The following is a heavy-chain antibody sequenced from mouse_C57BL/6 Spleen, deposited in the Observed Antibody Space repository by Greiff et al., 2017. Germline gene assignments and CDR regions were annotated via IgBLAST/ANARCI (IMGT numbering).Heavy chain of an antibody. D-gene: IGHD1-1*01. J-gene: IGHJ4*01. CDR1: GYAFSSYW. CDR2: IYPGDGDT. V-gene: IGHV1-80*01. Sequence: QVQLQQSGAELVKPGASVKISCKASGYAFSSYWMNWVKQRPGKGLEWIGQIYPGDGDTNYNGKFKGKATLTADKSSSTAYMQLSSLTSEDSAVYFCARSYYYGSSYAYYYAMDYWGQGTSVTVSS. CDR3: ARSYYYGSSYAYYYAMDY.